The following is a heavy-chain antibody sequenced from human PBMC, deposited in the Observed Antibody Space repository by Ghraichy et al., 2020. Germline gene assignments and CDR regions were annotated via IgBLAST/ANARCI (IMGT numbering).Heavy chain of an antibody. V-gene: IGHV1-8*01. D-gene: IGHD6-13*01. CDR3: ARKYSSSWYGWYFDL. Sequence: ASVNVSCKASGYTFTSYDINWVRQATGQGLEWMGWMNPNSGNTGYAQKFQGRVTMTRNTSISTAYMELSSLRSEDTAVYYCARKYSSSWYGWYFDLWGRGTLVTVSS. CDR1: GYTFTSYD. J-gene: IGHJ2*01. CDR2: MNPNSGNT.